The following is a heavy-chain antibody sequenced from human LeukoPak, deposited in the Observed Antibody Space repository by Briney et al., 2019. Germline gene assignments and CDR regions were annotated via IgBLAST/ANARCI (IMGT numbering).Heavy chain of an antibody. CDR2: ISSRSYT. V-gene: IGHV3-69-1*01. CDR3: ASYGGFTSATLVDLL. D-gene: IGHD4-23*01. J-gene: IGHJ4*02. CDR1: GFSFSVYS. Sequence: PGGSLRLSCAASGFSFSVYSMNWVRQAPGKGLEWVSSISSRSYTDYADSVRGRFTISRDNAKNSLFLQMNSLGAEDTAVYYCASYGGFTSATLVDLLWGQGTLVTVSS.